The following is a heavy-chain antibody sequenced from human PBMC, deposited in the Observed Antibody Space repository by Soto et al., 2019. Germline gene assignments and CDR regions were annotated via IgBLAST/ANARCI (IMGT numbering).Heavy chain of an antibody. CDR2: IYYSGST. CDR3: ARYIPGVRYYGMDV. J-gene: IGHJ6*02. D-gene: IGHD2-2*01. Sequence: PSETLSLTCTVSGGSISSYYWSWIRQPPGKGLEWIGYIYYSGSTNYNPSLKSRVTISVDTSKNQFSLKLSSVTAEDTAVYYCARYIPGVRYYGMDVWGQGTTVTVSS. CDR1: GGSISSYY. V-gene: IGHV4-59*12.